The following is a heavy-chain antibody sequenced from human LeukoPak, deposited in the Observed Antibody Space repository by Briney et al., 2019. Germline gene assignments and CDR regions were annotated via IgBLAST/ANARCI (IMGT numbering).Heavy chain of an antibody. D-gene: IGHD2-2*01. CDR3: ARVFCRITACYGSP. Sequence: GGSLRLSCAASGFTFSSYSMKWVRQAPGKGLEWVSSISSSSSDIYYADSVMGRFTISRDNDKHSLYLQMNSLRVEDTAIYYCARVFCRITACYGSPWGQGILVTVSS. CDR1: GFTFSSYS. J-gene: IGHJ5*02. V-gene: IGHV3-21*01. CDR2: ISSSSSDI.